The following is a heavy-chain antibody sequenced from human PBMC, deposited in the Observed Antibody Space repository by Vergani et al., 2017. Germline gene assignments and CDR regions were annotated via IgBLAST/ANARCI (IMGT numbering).Heavy chain of an antibody. CDR3: ASDTHSGQRADH. V-gene: IGHV4-59*11. Sequence: QVQLQESGPGLVQSSETLSLTCSVSFDSIRNLYCNWIRQPPGKGLEWIGSIHYSENTNYNPSLKTRVTISVDTSQNQFYLTLTSVTAADTAVYYCASDTHSGQRADHWGQGILVTVTS. CDR1: FDSIRNLY. J-gene: IGHJ4*02. CDR2: IHYSENT. D-gene: IGHD6-19*01.